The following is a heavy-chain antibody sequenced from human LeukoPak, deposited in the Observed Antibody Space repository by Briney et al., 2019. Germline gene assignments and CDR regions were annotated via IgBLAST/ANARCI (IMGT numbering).Heavy chain of an antibody. CDR2: IYYIGTT. J-gene: IGHJ6*03. Sequence: SETLSLTCTVSGVPITSYFWTWIRQAPGKGLEWIGYIYYIGTTNYNPSLKSRATMSVNMSKNQFSLKLTSVTAADTAVYYCAREGYGSGSSHFMDVWGTGTTVTVSS. CDR3: AREGYGSGSSHFMDV. D-gene: IGHD3-10*01. CDR1: GVPITSYF. V-gene: IGHV4-59*01.